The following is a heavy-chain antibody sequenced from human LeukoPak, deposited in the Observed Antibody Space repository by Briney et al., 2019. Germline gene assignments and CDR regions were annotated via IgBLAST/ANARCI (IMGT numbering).Heavy chain of an antibody. D-gene: IGHD3-22*01. CDR2: INHSGST. J-gene: IGHJ4*02. CDR3: ARDLGDWGYYDSSGHYFDY. Sequence: SETLSLTCAVYGGSFSGYYWSWIRQPPGKGLEWIGEINHSGSTNYNPSLKSRVTISVDTSKNQFSLKLSSVTAADTAVYYCARDLGDWGYYDSSGHYFDYWGQGTLVTVSS. CDR1: GGSFSGYY. V-gene: IGHV4-34*01.